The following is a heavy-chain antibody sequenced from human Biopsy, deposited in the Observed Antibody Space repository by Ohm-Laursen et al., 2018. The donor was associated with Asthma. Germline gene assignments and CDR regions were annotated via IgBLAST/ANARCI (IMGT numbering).Heavy chain of an antibody. Sequence: SLRLSCTASGFTFSSYGMHWVRQAPGKGLEWVAVISYDGSNKYYADSVKGRFTISRDNSKNTLYLQMNSLRAEDTAVYYCASQSSGLDFWSGYYYFDYWGQGTLVTVSS. CDR2: ISYDGSNK. D-gene: IGHD3-3*01. CDR3: ASQSSGLDFWSGYYYFDY. V-gene: IGHV3-30*03. CDR1: GFTFSSYG. J-gene: IGHJ4*02.